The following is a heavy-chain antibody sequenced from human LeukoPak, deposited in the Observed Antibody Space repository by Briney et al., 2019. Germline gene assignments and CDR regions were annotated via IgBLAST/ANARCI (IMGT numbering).Heavy chain of an antibody. CDR3: ARAPLYGGHADWFDP. CDR2: IFYSGST. V-gene: IGHV4-31*03. CDR1: GGSISSGDYY. D-gene: IGHD4-23*01. Sequence: PSETLSLTCTVSGGSISSGDYYWTWIRQHPGKGLERIGFIFYSGSTFYNPSLKSRVTISVDTSKNQFSLKLTSVTAADTAVYYCARAPLYGGHADWFDPWGQGTLVTVSS. J-gene: IGHJ5*02.